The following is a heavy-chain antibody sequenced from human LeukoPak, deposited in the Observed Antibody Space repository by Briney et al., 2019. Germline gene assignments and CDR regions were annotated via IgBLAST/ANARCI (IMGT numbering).Heavy chain of an antibody. CDR3: ARGGDCSSTSCFYFDY. CDR1: GFTVSSNY. V-gene: IGHV3-53*04. Sequence: GGSLRLSCAASGFTVSSNYMSWVRQAPGKGLEWVSVIYSGGSTYYADSVKGRFTISRHNSKNTLYLQMNSLRAEDTAVYYCARGGDCSSTSCFYFDYWRQGTLVTVSS. CDR2: IYSGGST. J-gene: IGHJ4*02. D-gene: IGHD2-2*01.